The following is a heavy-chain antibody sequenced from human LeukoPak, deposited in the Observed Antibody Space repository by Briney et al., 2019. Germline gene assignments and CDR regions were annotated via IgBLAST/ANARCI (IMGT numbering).Heavy chain of an antibody. CDR1: GFTFSGSA. CDR2: IRSKANSYAT. J-gene: IGHJ4*02. Sequence: GGSLKLSCAASGFTFSGSAMHWVRQASGKGLEWVGRIRSKANSYATAYAASVKGRFTISRDDSKNTAYLQMNSLKTEDTAVYYCTRHEVATKKSFDYWGQGTLVTVSS. V-gene: IGHV3-73*01. CDR3: TRHEVATKKSFDY. D-gene: IGHD5-12*01.